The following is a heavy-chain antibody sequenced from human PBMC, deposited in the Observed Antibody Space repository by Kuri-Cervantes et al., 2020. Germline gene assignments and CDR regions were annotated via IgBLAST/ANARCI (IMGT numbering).Heavy chain of an antibody. J-gene: IGHJ4*02. CDR1: GFTFSNAW. CDR3: ARVRDGYNPPVIDY. V-gene: IGHV3-21*01. CDR2: ISSSSSYI. D-gene: IGHD5-24*01. Sequence: GESLKISCAASGFTFSNAWMSWVRQAPGKGLEWVSSISSSSSYIYYADSVKGRFTITRDNAKTSLYLQMNSLRAEYTAVYYCARVRDGYNPPVIDYRGQGTLVTVSS.